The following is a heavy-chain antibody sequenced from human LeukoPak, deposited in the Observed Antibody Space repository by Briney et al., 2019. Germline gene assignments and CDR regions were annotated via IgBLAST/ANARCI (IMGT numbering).Heavy chain of an antibody. Sequence: ASVKVSCKASGYTFTSYGISWVRQAPGQGLEWMGGIIPIFGTANYAQKFQGRVTITTDESTSTAYMELSSLRSEDTAVYYCARSPVGYSYGYGAFDIWGQGTMVTVSS. D-gene: IGHD5-18*01. CDR3: ARSPVGYSYGYGAFDI. V-gene: IGHV1-69*05. CDR1: GYTFTSYG. J-gene: IGHJ3*02. CDR2: IIPIFGTA.